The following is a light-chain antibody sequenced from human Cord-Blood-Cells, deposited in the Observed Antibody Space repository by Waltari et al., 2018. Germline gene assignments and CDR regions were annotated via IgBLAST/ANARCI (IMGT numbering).Light chain of an antibody. CDR3: SSYAGSNNLV. J-gene: IGLJ1*01. CDR1: SRDLGGYNY. CDR2: EAS. V-gene: IGLV2-8*01. Sequence: QSALTQPPSASGSPGPSVTISCTGTSRDLGGYNYVPWYQQHPGKAPKLMIYEASKRPSGVPDRFSGSKSGNTASLTVSGLQAEDEADYYCSSYAGSNNLVFGTGTKVTVL.